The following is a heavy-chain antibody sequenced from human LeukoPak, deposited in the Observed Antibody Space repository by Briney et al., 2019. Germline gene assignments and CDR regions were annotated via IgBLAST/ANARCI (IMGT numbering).Heavy chain of an antibody. Sequence: ASVKVSCKASGYTFSAYGISWVRQAPGQGLEWMGWIYTYNGNANYAEHLQGRVTLTSDSSTTTVYMEPRNLTSDDTAVYYCARDSSPVAGVGLFWGQGTLVTVSS. CDR3: ARDSSPVAGVGLF. J-gene: IGHJ4*02. CDR1: GYTFSAYG. D-gene: IGHD6-19*01. V-gene: IGHV1-18*01. CDR2: IYTYNGNA.